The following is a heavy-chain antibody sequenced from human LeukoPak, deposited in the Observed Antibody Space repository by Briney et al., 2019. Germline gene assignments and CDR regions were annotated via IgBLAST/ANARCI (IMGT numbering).Heavy chain of an antibody. CDR1: GYSISSSNW. Sequence: SDTLSLTCAVSGYSISSSNWWGWIRQPPGKGLEWIGYIYYSGSTYYNPSLKSRVTISVDTSKNQFSLKLSSVTAADTAVYYCARLHPPRGWLQLDWFDPWGQGTLVTVSS. CDR2: IYYSGST. D-gene: IGHD5-24*01. V-gene: IGHV4-28*01. CDR3: ARLHPPRGWLQLDWFDP. J-gene: IGHJ5*02.